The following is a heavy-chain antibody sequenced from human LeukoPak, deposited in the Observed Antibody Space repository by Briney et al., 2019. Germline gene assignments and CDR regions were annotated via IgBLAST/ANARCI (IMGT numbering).Heavy chain of an antibody. D-gene: IGHD1-26*01. CDR1: GFTFSSYA. J-gene: IGHJ4*02. V-gene: IGHV3-30-3*01. CDR3: ARARFVHTLGGEPSDY. CDR2: ISYDGSNK. Sequence: PGGSLRLSCAASGFTFSSYAMHWVRQAPGKGLEWVAVISYDGSNKYYADSVKGRFTISRDNSKNTLYLQMNSLRAEDTAVYYCARARFVHTLGGEPSDYWGQGTPVTVSS.